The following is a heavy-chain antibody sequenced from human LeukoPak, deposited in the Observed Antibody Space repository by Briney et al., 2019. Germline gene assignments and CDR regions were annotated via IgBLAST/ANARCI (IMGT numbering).Heavy chain of an antibody. CDR3: AKQGAVAGTGNWFDP. CDR2: INHSGST. CDR1: GGSFSGYY. V-gene: IGHV4-34*01. Sequence: SETLSLTCAVYGGSFSGYYWSWIRQPPGKGLEWIGEINHSGSTNYNPSLKSRVTISVDTSKNQFSLKLSSVTAADTAVYYCAKQGAVAGTGNWFDPWGQGTLVTGSS. J-gene: IGHJ5*02. D-gene: IGHD6-19*01.